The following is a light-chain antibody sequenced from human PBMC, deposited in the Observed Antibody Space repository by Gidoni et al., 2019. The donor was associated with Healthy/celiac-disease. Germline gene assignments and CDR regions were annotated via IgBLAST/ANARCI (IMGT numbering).Light chain of an antibody. J-gene: IGKJ1*01. V-gene: IGKV3-20*01. CDR1: PSVSSSY. CDR3: QQYGSSWT. CDR2: GAS. Sequence: IVLTQSPGPLSLSPAARATLSCRASPSVSSSYLAWYQQKPGQAPRLLIDGASSRATGIPDRFSGSGSGTDFTLTISRLEPEDFEVYYCQQYGSSWTFGQGTKVEIK.